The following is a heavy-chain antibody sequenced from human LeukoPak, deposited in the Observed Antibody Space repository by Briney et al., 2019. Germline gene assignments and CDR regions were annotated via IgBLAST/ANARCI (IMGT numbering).Heavy chain of an antibody. Sequence: SETLSLTCTVSGGSISSYYWSWIRQPPGKGLEWIGYIYYSGSTNYNPSLKSRVTISVDTSKNQFSLKLSSVTAADTAVYYCARRIAVAGYYYMDVWGKGTTVTISS. D-gene: IGHD6-19*01. V-gene: IGHV4-59*12. CDR1: GGSISSYY. J-gene: IGHJ6*03. CDR2: IYYSGST. CDR3: ARRIAVAGYYYMDV.